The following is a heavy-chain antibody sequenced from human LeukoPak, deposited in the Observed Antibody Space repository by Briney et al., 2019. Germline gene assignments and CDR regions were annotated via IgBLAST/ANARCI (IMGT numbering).Heavy chain of an antibody. Sequence: GGSLRLSCAASGIIFSNYWMHWVRQAPGKGLVWVSRINRDGSGTSYADSVKGRFTISRDNAKNTLYLQMNSLRAEDTAVYHCARGGGYRYGSFDYWGQGTLVTVSS. CDR1: GIIFSNYW. J-gene: IGHJ4*02. D-gene: IGHD5-18*01. V-gene: IGHV3-74*01. CDR2: INRDGSGT. CDR3: ARGGGYRYGSFDY.